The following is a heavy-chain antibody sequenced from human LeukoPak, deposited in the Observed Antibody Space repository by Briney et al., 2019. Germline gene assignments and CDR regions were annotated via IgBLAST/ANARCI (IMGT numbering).Heavy chain of an antibody. V-gene: IGHV4-34*01. CDR1: GGSFSGYY. Sequence: PSETLSLTCAVYGGSFSGYYWSWIRQPPGKGLEWIGEINHSGSTNYNPSLKSRVTISVDTSKNQFSLKLSSVTAADTAVYYCASGYYCSSTSCRAAEYFQHWGQGTLVTVSS. CDR3: ASGYYCSSTSCRAAEYFQH. CDR2: INHSGST. J-gene: IGHJ1*01. D-gene: IGHD2-2*01.